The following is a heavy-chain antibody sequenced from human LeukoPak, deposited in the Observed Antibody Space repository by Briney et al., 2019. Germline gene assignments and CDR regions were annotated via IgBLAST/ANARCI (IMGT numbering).Heavy chain of an antibody. V-gene: IGHV3-30*02. D-gene: IGHD3-10*01. Sequence: GGSLRLSCAASGFTFSSYGMHWVRQAPGKGLEWVAFIRYDGSNKYYADSVKGRFTISRDNSKNTLYLQMNSLRAEDTAVYYCVKPHYFSTGSLTWGQGTLVTVSS. CDR3: VKPHYFSTGSLT. CDR1: GFTFSSYG. CDR2: IRYDGSNK. J-gene: IGHJ5*02.